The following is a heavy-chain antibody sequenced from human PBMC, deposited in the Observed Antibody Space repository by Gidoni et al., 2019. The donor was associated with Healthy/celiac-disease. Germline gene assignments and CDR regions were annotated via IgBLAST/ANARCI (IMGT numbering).Heavy chain of an antibody. J-gene: IGHJ4*02. CDR1: GGSISSYY. V-gene: IGHV4-59*08. D-gene: IGHD5-18*01. Sequence: QVQLQESGPGLVKPSETLSLTCTVSGGSISSYYWSWIRQPPGQGLEWIGYIYYSGSTNYNPSLKSRVTISVDTSKNQFSLKLSSVTAADTAVYYCARLRQRGYSYGPFDYWGQGTLVTVSS. CDR3: ARLRQRGYSYGPFDY. CDR2: IYYSGST.